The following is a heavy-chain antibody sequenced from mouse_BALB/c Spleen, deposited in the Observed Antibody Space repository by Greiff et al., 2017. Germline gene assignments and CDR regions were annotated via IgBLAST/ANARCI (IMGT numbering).Heavy chain of an antibody. CDR3: ARKVGGNYVSYFDY. CDR1: GDSITSGY. CDR2: ISYSGST. V-gene: IGHV3-8*02. J-gene: IGHJ2*01. D-gene: IGHD2-1*01. Sequence: EVKLMESGPSLVKPSQTLSLTCSVTGDSITSGYWNWIRKFPGNKLEYMGYISYSGSTYYNPSLKSRISITRDTSKNQYYLQLNSVTTEDTATYYCARKVGGNYVSYFDYWGQGTTLTVSS.